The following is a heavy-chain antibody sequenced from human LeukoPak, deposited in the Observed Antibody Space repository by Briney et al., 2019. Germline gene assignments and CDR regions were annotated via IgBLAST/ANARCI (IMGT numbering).Heavy chain of an antibody. CDR3: ARHGYCSGGVCYSSDY. Sequence: GESLKISCKGSGYTFSTYWIGWVRQMPGKGLEWMGIIYPDDSDTRYSPSFQGQVTISADKSISTAYLQWSSLKASDTAMYYCARHGYCSGGVCYSSDYWGQGTLVTVSS. CDR1: GYTFSTYW. CDR2: IYPDDSDT. D-gene: IGHD2-15*01. V-gene: IGHV5-51*01. J-gene: IGHJ4*02.